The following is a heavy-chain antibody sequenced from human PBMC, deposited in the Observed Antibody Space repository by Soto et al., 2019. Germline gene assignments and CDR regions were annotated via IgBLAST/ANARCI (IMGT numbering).Heavy chain of an antibody. CDR1: GFTFTDVW. J-gene: IGHJ3*02. CDR2: IKRKIDGETT. D-gene: IGHD2-2*01. Sequence: EVHLVESGGGLVKPGGSLRLSCAASGFTFTDVWMTWVRQAPGKGLEWVGRIKRKIDGETTDYAAPVKGRFTISRDDLKNTLFLQMNSLKSEDTAVYYCAVDAQCSSTNCPGAFDIWGQGKMVTVSS. V-gene: IGHV3-15*01. CDR3: AVDAQCSSTNCPGAFDI.